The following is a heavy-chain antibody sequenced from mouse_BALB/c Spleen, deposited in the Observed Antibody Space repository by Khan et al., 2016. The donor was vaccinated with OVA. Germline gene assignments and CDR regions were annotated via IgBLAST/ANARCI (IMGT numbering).Heavy chain of an antibody. D-gene: IGHD2-1*01. J-gene: IGHJ4*01. CDR1: GFSLTSYG. V-gene: IGHV2-2*02. CDR3: ARTYFSYVNYGDYYTMDY. CDR2: IWSGGST. Sequence: QVQLQQSGPGLVQPSQSLSITCTVSGFSLTSYGVPWVRQSPGKGLEWLGVIWSGGSTDYNSAFISRLTISKDNSKSQVFFKMNSLQANDTAIYYCARTYFSYVNYGDYYTMDYWGQGTSVTVSS.